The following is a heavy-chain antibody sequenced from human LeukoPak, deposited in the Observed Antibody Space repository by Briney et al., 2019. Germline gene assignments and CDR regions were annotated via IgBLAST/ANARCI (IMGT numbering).Heavy chain of an antibody. J-gene: IGHJ4*02. D-gene: IGHD3-9*01. Sequence: ASVKVSCKASGYTFTGYYMHWVRQAPGQGLEWMGWINPKSGGTKYAQNFQGRATMTRDTSISTVYMELTRLRSDATAMFYCARAQPPGGRYFDFDYWGQGTLVPVSS. V-gene: IGHV1-2*02. CDR3: ARAQPPGGRYFDFDY. CDR1: GYTFTGYY. CDR2: INPKSGGT.